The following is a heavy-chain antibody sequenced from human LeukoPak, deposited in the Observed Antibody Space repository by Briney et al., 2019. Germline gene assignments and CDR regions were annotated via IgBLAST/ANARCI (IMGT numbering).Heavy chain of an antibody. CDR1: GVSIDTNTW. J-gene: IGHJ4*02. V-gene: IGHV4-4*02. CDR3: AREIFGARAFQH. Sequence: SGTLSLTCAVSGVSIDTNTWWSWVRQPPGKGLEWVGEIFHSESTNLNPSLETRLTISLDNSKNHFSRRLSSVTAADTAIYYCAREIFGARAFQHWGQGILVTVSS. D-gene: IGHD3-3*01. CDR2: IFHSEST.